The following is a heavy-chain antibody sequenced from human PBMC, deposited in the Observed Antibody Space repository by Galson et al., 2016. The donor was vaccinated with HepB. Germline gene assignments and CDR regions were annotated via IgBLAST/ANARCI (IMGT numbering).Heavy chain of an antibody. CDR1: GFSVSGHA. Sequence: CAASGFSVSGHAMSWVRQGPGKGLDWVSGISGSGGITYYGDSVKGRFTISRDDSKNTLFLQMNSLRAEDTAVYYCANIPRRGPFDYWGQGTQVTVSS. V-gene: IGHV3-23*01. CDR3: ANIPRRGPFDY. D-gene: IGHD2-21*01. J-gene: IGHJ4*02. CDR2: ISGSGGIT.